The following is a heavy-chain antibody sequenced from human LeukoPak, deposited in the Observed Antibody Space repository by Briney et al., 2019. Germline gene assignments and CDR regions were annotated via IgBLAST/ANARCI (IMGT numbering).Heavy chain of an antibody. CDR1: GYTSTSYG. CDR2: SSAYNGNT. V-gene: IGHV1-18*01. Sequence: GASEKVSCKASGYTSTSYGISWVRQATGQWLEWMGWSSAYNGNTNYAQKLQGRVTMTTDTSTSTAYMELRSLRSDDTAVYYCARWDYSNFAWFDPWGQGTLVTVSS. J-gene: IGHJ5*02. CDR3: ARWDYSNFAWFDP. D-gene: IGHD4-11*01.